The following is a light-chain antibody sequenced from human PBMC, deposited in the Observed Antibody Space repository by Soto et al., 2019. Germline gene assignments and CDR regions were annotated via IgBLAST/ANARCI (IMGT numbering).Light chain of an antibody. J-gene: IGLJ2*01. CDR2: DVN. CDR1: SSDIGAYNF. CDR3: TSCTTSTTMI. V-gene: IGLV2-14*03. Sequence: QSVLTQPASMSGSPGQSITISCTGTSSDIGAYNFVSWYQQHPGKAPKLMLYDVNIRPSGVSNRFSGSKSGNTASLTISGLESEDEADYYCTSCTTSTTMIFGGGTKLTVL.